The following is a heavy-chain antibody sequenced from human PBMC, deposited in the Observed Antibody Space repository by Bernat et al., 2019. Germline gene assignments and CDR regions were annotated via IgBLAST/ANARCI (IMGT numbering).Heavy chain of an antibody. CDR1: GYTFTGYY. V-gene: IGHV1-2*04. Sequence: QVQLVQSGAEVKKPGASVKVSCKASGYTFTGYYMHWVRQAPGQGLEWMGWINPNSGGTNYAQKLQGWVTMTTDTSISTAYMELSRLRSDDTAVYYCARTYYDMWAGYYPYYFDYWGQGTLVTVSS. D-gene: IGHD3-9*01. CDR2: INPNSGGT. CDR3: ARTYYDMWAGYYPYYFDY. J-gene: IGHJ4*02.